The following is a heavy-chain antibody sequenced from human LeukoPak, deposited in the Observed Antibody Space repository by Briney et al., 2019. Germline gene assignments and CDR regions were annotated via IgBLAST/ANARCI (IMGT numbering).Heavy chain of an antibody. CDR3: AGVASVVRYFANWFDP. Sequence: SETLSLTCTVSGGSISSGGYYWSWIRQHPGKGLEWIGYIYYSGSTNYNPSLKSRVTISVDTSKNQFSLKLSSVTAADTAVYYCAGVASVVRYFANWFDPWGQGTLVAVSS. D-gene: IGHD3-9*01. V-gene: IGHV4-31*03. CDR2: IYYSGST. J-gene: IGHJ5*02. CDR1: GGSISSGGYY.